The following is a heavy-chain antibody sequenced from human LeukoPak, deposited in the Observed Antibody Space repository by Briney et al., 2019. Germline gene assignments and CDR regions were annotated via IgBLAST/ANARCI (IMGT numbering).Heavy chain of an antibody. D-gene: IGHD4-17*01. J-gene: IGHJ4*02. V-gene: IGHV3-43*02. Sequence: GGSLRLSCAASGFTFDGYAMHWVRQAPGKGLEWVSLIIGDGAGTYYADSVKGRFTISRDNSKNSLYLQMNSLRIEDTALYYCARDGDYYFDYWGQGTLVTVSS. CDR2: IIGDGAGT. CDR1: GFTFDGYA. CDR3: ARDGDYYFDY.